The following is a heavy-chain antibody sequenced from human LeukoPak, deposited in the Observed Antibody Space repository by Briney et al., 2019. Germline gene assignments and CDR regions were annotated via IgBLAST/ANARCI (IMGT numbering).Heavy chain of an antibody. Sequence: ASVKVSCKVSGYTLTELSMHWVRQAPGKGLEWMGGFDPEDGETIYAQKFQGRVTMTEDTSTDTAYMELSSLRSEDTAVYYCATDSRGYSYGHTGGFDYWGQRTLVTVSS. V-gene: IGHV1-24*01. CDR1: GYTLTELS. CDR3: ATDSRGYSYGHTGGFDY. J-gene: IGHJ4*02. D-gene: IGHD5-18*01. CDR2: FDPEDGET.